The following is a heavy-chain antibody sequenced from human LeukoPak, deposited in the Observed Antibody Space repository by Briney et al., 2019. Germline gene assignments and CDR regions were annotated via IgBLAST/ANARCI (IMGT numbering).Heavy chain of an antibody. Sequence: PGGSLRLSCAAPGFTFSDYYMSWIRQAPGKGLEWGSYISSSGSTIYYADSVKGRFTISRDNAKNSLYLQMNSLRAEDTAVYYCARDLGAMEPYYMDVWGKGTTVTVSS. D-gene: IGHD5-18*01. CDR2: ISSSGSTI. CDR1: GFTFSDYY. CDR3: ARDLGAMEPYYMDV. V-gene: IGHV3-11*04. J-gene: IGHJ6*03.